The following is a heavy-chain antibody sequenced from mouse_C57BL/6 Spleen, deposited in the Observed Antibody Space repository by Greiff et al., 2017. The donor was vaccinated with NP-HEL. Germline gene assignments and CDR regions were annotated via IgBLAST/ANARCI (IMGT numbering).Heavy chain of an antibody. D-gene: IGHD1-1*01. J-gene: IGHJ1*03. Sequence: EVQLQQSGAELVRPGASVKLSCTASGFNIKDDYMHWVKQRPEQGLEWIGWIDPENGDTEYASKFQGKATITADTSSNTAYLQLSSLTSEDTAVYYCTTNYYGSSYVYWYFDVWGTGTTVTVSS. V-gene: IGHV14-4*01. CDR2: IDPENGDT. CDR3: TTNYYGSSYVYWYFDV. CDR1: GFNIKDDY.